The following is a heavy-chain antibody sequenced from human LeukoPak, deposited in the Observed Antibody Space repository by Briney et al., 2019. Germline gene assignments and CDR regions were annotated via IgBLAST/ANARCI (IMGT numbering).Heavy chain of an antibody. D-gene: IGHD2-15*01. CDR1: GGSISSYY. CDR3: ARIVAGYSLDYYYYMDV. Sequence: SETLSLTCTVSGGSISSYYWSWIRQPPGKGLEWIGYIYYSGSTNYNPSLKSRVTISVDTSKNQLSLKLSSVTAADTAVYYCARIVAGYSLDYYYYMDVWGKGTTVTISS. V-gene: IGHV4-59*01. J-gene: IGHJ6*03. CDR2: IYYSGST.